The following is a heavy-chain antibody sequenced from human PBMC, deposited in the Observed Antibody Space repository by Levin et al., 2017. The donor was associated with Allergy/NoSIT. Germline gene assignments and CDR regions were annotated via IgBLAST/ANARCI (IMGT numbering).Heavy chain of an antibody. CDR3: AKGIAGAGVAFDI. CDR2: ISGSGGST. D-gene: IGHD3-10*01. V-gene: IGHV3-23*01. Sequence: AGGSLRLSCAASGFTFSSYAMSWVRQAPGKGLEWVSAISGSGGSTYYADSVKGRFTISRDNSKNTLYLQMNSLRAEDTAVYYCAKGIAGAGVAFDIWGQGTMVTVSS. CDR1: GFTFSSYA. J-gene: IGHJ3*02.